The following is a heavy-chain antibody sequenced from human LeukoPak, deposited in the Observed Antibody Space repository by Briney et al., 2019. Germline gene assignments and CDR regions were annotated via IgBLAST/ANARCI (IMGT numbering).Heavy chain of an antibody. CDR1: GGSISSYY. V-gene: IGHV4-59*01. Sequence: SETLSLICTVSGGSISSYYWSWIRQPPGKGLEWIGDIYYSGSTNYNPSLKSRVTISADTSKNQFSLKLSSVTAADTAVYYCAREYYGSGSYVIDYWGQGTLVTVSS. CDR2: IYYSGST. CDR3: AREYYGSGSYVIDY. J-gene: IGHJ4*02. D-gene: IGHD3-10*01.